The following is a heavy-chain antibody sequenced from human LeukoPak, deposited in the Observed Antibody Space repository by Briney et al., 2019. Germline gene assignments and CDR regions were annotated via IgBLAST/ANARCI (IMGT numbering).Heavy chain of an antibody. V-gene: IGHV1-2*02. J-gene: IGHJ4*02. CDR1: GYTFTGYY. D-gene: IGHD2-2*03. CDR2: INPNSGGT. Sequence: GASVKVSCKASGYTFTGYYMHWVRQAPGQGLEWMGWINPNSGGTNYAQKFQGRVTMTRDTSISTAYMELSRLRSDDTAVYHCARADVIGYCSSTSCYSSDYWGQGTLVTVSS. CDR3: ARADVIGYCSSTSCYSSDY.